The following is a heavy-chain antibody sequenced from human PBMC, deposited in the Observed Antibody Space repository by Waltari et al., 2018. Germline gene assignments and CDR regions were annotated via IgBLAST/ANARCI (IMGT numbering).Heavy chain of an antibody. Sequence: QVQLQESGPGLVKPSETLSLTCAVSGYSISSGYYWGWIRQPPGKGLEWIGSIYHSGSTYYNPSLKSRVTISVDTSKNQFSLKLSSVTAADTAVYYCARERDGYNYLDYWGQGTLVTVSS. CDR2: IYHSGST. D-gene: IGHD5-12*01. V-gene: IGHV4-38-2*02. CDR1: GYSISSGYY. CDR3: ARERDGYNYLDY. J-gene: IGHJ4*02.